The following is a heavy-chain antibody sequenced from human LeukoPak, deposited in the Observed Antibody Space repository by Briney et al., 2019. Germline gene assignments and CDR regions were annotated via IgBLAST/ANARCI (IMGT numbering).Heavy chain of an antibody. CDR3: ARQRYCSGGSCYPIYYFDY. V-gene: IGHV5-51*01. Sequence: GESLKISCKGSGYSFTNYWIGWVRQMPGKGLEWIGIIYPGDSDTRYSPSFQGQVTISADKSISTAYLQWNSLKASVTAMYYCARQRYCSGGSCYPIYYFDYWGQGTLVTVSS. CDR1: GYSFTNYW. CDR2: IYPGDSDT. J-gene: IGHJ4*02. D-gene: IGHD2-15*01.